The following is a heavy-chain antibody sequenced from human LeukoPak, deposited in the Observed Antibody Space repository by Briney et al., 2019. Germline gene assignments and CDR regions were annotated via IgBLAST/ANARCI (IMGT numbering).Heavy chain of an antibody. CDR2: LRYDGSSK. V-gene: IGHV3-30*02. CDR1: GFTFSNSG. J-gene: IGHJ3*02. CDR3: AKDSVYGGWGNAFDI. D-gene: IGHD3-16*01. Sequence: GSLRLSCAASGFTFSNSGMHWVRQAPGKGLEWVSFLRYDGSSKFYTDSVQGRFTISRDNSKNTLYLQMNSLRVEDAAVYCCAKDSVYGGWGNAFDIWGQGTMVTVSS.